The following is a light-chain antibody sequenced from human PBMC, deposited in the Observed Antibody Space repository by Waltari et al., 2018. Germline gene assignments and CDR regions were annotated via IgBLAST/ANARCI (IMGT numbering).Light chain of an antibody. V-gene: IGLV1-40*01. CDR2: GNS. CDR1: SSDIGAGYD. Sequence: QSVLTQPPSVSGAQGQRVTISCTGSSSDIGAGYDVNWYQQLPGTAPKHLIYGNSHRPSGVPDRFSASKSGPSASLDIAGLQAEDEADYYCQSYDSSLSLIFGGGTRLTVL. CDR3: QSYDSSLSLI. J-gene: IGLJ2*01.